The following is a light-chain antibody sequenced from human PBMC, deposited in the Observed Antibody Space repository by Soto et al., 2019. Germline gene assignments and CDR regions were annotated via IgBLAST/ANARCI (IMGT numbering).Light chain of an antibody. CDR3: QQYVHSPHT. Sequence: DIVLTQSPGTLSLSPGETATLSCRAGQRITWNYVAWYQQKPGQAPSLLIYGASIRATGVPDRFSGSGSGTDFTITISRLEPEDFAVYYCQQYVHSPHTFGQGTNLEIK. V-gene: IGKV3-20*01. J-gene: IGKJ2*01. CDR2: GAS. CDR1: QRITWNY.